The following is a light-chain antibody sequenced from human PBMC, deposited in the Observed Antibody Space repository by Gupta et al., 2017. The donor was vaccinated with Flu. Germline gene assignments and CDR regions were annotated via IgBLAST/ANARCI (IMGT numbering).Light chain of an antibody. Sequence: QSALTQPASVSGSPGQSITISCTGTSSDIGPYNYVSWYQQHPGQAPKLLIYGVTHRTAGVSSLFSASKAGDTASLTISGLQAEDEADYYCSSYISSSTLVFGGGTKLTVL. CDR3: SSYISSSTLV. CDR1: SSDIGPYNY. J-gene: IGLJ2*01. CDR2: GVT. V-gene: IGLV2-14*01.